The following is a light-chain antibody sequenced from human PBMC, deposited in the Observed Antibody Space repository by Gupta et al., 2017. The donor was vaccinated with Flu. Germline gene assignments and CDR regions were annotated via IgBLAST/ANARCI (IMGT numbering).Light chain of an antibody. CDR2: EDN. J-gene: IGLJ3*02. CDR3: QSYDSSNSWV. Sequence: NFMLTQPPPVSESPGKTVTISCTRSSGSIASNYVQWYQQRPGSAPTTVIYEDNQRPSGVPDRFSGSIDSSSNSASLTISGLKTEDEVDYYCQSYDSSNSWVFGGGTKLTVL. V-gene: IGLV6-57*03. CDR1: SGSIASNY.